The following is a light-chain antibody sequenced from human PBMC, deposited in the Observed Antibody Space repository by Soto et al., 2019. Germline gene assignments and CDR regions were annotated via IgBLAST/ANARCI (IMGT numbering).Light chain of an antibody. V-gene: IGLV2-8*01. J-gene: IGLJ1*01. Sequence: SVVTQPPPPAGASWQAVTHSPPWNSREIWVYNYVSWYQQLPGKAPKLIIYEVSKLPSGVPDRFSGSKSGNTASLTVSGLQAEDEADYYCTSYAGTYSFFYVFGTGTKVTVL. CDR2: EVS. CDR3: TSYAGTYSFFYV. CDR1: SREIWVYNY.